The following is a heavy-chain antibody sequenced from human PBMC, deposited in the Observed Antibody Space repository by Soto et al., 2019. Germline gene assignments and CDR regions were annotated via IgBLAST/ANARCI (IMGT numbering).Heavy chain of an antibody. CDR2: IYYSGST. CDR3: AGMLFGVDGIIGTYFDR. V-gene: IGHV4-31*03. J-gene: IGHJ4*02. D-gene: IGHD3-3*01. Sequence: PSETLSLTCTVSGGSISSANYYWSWIRQHPGKGLEWIGNIYYSGSTSYNPSLKSRVTISPDTSKNQFSLRLGSVTVADTAVYYCAGMLFGVDGIIGTYFDRWGQGTLVTVSS. CDR1: GGSISSANYY.